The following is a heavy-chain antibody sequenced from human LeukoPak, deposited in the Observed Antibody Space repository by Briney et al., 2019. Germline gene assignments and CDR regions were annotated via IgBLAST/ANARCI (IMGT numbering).Heavy chain of an antibody. J-gene: IGHJ4*02. CDR1: GGSFSGYY. CDR2: VNHSGST. CDR3: ARRLLRSMTNLDY. D-gene: IGHD4-11*01. V-gene: IGHV4-34*01. Sequence: SETLSLTCAVYGGSFSGYYWSWIRQPPGKGLEWIGEVNHSGSTNYNPSLKSRVTISVDTSKNQFSLKLSSVTAADTAVYYCARRLLRSMTNLDYWGQGTLVTVSS.